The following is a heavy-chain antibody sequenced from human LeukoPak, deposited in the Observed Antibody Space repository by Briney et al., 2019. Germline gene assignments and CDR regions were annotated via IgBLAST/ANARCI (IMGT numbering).Heavy chain of an antibody. CDR2: IRSSSSYI. CDR1: GFTFSSYS. J-gene: IGHJ4*02. Sequence: GGSLRRSCAASGFTFSSYSMNWVRQAPGKGLKWVSSIRSSSSYIYYADSVKGRFTISRDNAKNSLYLQMNSLRAEDTAVYYCAILRLTSYYGSGSQAIDYWGQGTLVTVSS. CDR3: AILRLTSYYGSGSQAIDY. D-gene: IGHD3-10*01. V-gene: IGHV3-21*01.